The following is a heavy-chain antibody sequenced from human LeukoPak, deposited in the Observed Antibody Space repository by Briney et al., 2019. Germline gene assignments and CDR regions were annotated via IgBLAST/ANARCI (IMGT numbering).Heavy chain of an antibody. CDR3: ARGPYSSGWYGLDY. D-gene: IGHD6-19*01. J-gene: IGHJ4*02. Sequence: ASVKVSCKASGYTXTYYYMYGVRQAPGQGLEWMGLINPSGGSTSYVQELQGRVTMTRDTSTSTVYMELSSLRSEDTAVYYCARGPYSSGWYGLDYWGQGTLVTVSS. CDR2: INPSGGST. CDR1: GYTXTYYY. V-gene: IGHV1-46*04.